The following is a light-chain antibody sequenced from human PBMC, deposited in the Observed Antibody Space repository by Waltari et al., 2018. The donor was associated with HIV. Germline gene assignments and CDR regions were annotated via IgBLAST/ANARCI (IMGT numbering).Light chain of an antibody. CDR3: QAWDSSAAWVV. J-gene: IGLJ2*01. CDR1: KLGDRY. V-gene: IGLV3-1*01. Sequence: SYELTQTPSVSVSPGQTATITCSGDKLGDRYACWYQQKAGQSPVLVIYHDSKRPSGIPERFSGSNSGNTATLTISGTQAMDEADCYCQAWDSSAAWVVFGGGTKLTVL. CDR2: HDS.